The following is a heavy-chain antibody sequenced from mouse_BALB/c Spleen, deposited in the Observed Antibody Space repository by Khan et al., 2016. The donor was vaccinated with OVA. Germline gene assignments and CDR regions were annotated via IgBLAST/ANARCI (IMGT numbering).Heavy chain of an antibody. CDR1: GYTFTSYT. V-gene: IGHV1-4*01. CDR3: VREGADQRTDGWFAY. D-gene: IGHD3-3*01. CDR2: INPSNGYT. Sequence: QVQLQQPGAELARPGASVKMSCKASGYTFTSYTIHWIKLRPGQGLEWIGFINPSNGYTNYNQKFKDKATLTADKSSTTVYMQLSSLTSDDSAVYNVVREGADQRTDGWFAYWGQGILVTVFA. J-gene: IGHJ3*01.